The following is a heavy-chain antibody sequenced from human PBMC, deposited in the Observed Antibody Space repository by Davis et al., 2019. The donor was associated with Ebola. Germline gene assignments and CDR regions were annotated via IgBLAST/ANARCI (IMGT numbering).Heavy chain of an antibody. D-gene: IGHD6-19*01. V-gene: IGHV3-23*01. J-gene: IGHJ6*03. CDR2: ISGSGGST. CDR1: GFTFSSYA. CDR3: ARGHSSGWARYYYYYYMDV. Sequence: GESLKISCAASGFTFSSYAMSWVRQAPGKGLEWVSAISGSGGSTYYADSVKGRFTISRDNSKNTLYLQMNSLRAEDTAVYYCARGHSSGWARYYYYYYMDVWGKGTTVTVSS.